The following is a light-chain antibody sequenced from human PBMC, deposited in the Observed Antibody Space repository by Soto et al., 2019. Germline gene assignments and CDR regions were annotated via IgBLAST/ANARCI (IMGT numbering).Light chain of an antibody. CDR3: QQYNVNWPT. Sequence: TVMSQKPDTLSVSPGETVTLSCKASQNVRNNLAWYQHKPGQSPRLLIYGASNRATGFPARFSGSGSGTEFTLTISSLQSEDFVIYYCQQYNVNWPTFGRGTKVDIK. V-gene: IGKV3-15*01. CDR2: GAS. J-gene: IGKJ1*01. CDR1: QNVRNN.